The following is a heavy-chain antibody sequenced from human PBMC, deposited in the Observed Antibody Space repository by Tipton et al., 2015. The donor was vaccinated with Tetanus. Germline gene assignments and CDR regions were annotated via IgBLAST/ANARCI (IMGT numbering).Heavy chain of an antibody. CDR1: GGSVSSGAYC. CDR2: ISSRGST. J-gene: IGHJ5*02. CDR3: ARGGDNHTFQRPTGRWFDP. D-gene: IGHD1-1*01. V-gene: IGHV4-31*03. Sequence: TLSLTCTVSGGSVSSGAYCWSWIRQHPGKGLESIGCISSRGSTYYNPSLTSRVSISVDTSKNQFSLKLTSVTAADTAIYYCARGGDNHTFQRPTGRWFDPWGHGTLVTVSS.